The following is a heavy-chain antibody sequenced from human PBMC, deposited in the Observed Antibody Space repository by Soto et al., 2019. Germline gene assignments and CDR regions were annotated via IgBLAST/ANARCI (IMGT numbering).Heavy chain of an antibody. J-gene: IGHJ5*02. Sequence: ASVKVSCKASGYTFTSYYMHWARQAPGQGLEWMGIINLSGGTTTYAQKFQGRVTMTRDTSTSTVYMELSSLTAADTAIYYCAKGINYYDSSGDSWFDPWGQGTLVTVSS. D-gene: IGHD3-22*01. V-gene: IGHV1-46*01. CDR3: AKGINYYDSSGDSWFDP. CDR1: GYTFTSYY. CDR2: INLSGGTT.